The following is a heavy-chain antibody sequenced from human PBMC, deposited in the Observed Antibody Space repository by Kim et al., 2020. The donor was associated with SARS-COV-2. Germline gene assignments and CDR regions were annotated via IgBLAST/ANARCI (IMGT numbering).Heavy chain of an antibody. D-gene: IGHD3-22*01. J-gene: IGHJ3*02. Sequence: DSVKGRFTISRDNSKNTLYLQMNSLRAEDTAVYYCAKTYYDSSGFDAFDSWGQGTMVTVSS. CDR3: AKTYYDSSGFDAFDS. V-gene: IGHV3-33*06.